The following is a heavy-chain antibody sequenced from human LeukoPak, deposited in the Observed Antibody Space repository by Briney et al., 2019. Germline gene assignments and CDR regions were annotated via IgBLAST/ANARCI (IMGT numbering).Heavy chain of an antibody. Sequence: GGSLRLSCAVSGFTVSSNYMSWVRQAPGKGLEWVSVIYSGGSTYYADSVKGRFTISRDNSKNTLYLQMNSLRAEDTAVYYCARDLAAAGSDYWGQGTLVTVSS. CDR3: ARDLAAAGSDY. CDR2: IYSGGST. CDR1: GFTVSSNY. V-gene: IGHV3-66*01. J-gene: IGHJ4*02. D-gene: IGHD6-13*01.